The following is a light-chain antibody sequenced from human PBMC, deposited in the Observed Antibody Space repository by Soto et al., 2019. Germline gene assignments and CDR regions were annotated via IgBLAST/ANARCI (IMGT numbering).Light chain of an antibody. J-gene: IGKJ3*01. V-gene: IGKV1-5*03. CDR1: QSISSW. Sequence: DIQMTQSHSTLSASVGDRVTITCRASQSISSWLAWYQQKAGKAPKLLIYKASGLESGVPPRFSGSGSGTEFTLTISSLQPDDFATYYCQQHSSYPLTFGPGTKVDIK. CDR2: KAS. CDR3: QQHSSYPLT.